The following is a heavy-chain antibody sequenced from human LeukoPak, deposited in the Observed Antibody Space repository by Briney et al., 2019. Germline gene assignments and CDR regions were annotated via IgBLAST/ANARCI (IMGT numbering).Heavy chain of an antibody. Sequence: GRSLRLSCAASGSTFSSYGMHWVRQAPGKGLEWVAVIWYDGTNTYYADSVKGRFTISRDNSKNTLYLQMNSLRAEDTAVYYCTRDFCSGGSCYPDAFDIWGQGTMVTVSS. D-gene: IGHD2-15*01. V-gene: IGHV3-33*01. CDR3: TRDFCSGGSCYPDAFDI. J-gene: IGHJ3*02. CDR2: IWYDGTNT. CDR1: GSTFSSYG.